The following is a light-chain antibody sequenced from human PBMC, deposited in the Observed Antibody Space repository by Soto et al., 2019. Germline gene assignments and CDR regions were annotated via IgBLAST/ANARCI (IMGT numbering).Light chain of an antibody. J-gene: IGKJ4*01. CDR3: QQYGSSPLT. V-gene: IGKV3-20*01. Sequence: EMVLTQSPGTLSLSPGERATLSSRTSQSVSSSYLAWYQQKPGQAPRLLIYDASSRAAGIPDRFSGSGSGTDFTLTISRLQPEDFAVYYCQQYGSSPLTFGGGTKVEIK. CDR1: QSVSSSY. CDR2: DAS.